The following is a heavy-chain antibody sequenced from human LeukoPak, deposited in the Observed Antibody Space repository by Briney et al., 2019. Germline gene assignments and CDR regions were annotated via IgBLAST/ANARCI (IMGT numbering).Heavy chain of an antibody. Sequence: GGSLRLSCAASGFTFSDYYMSWIRPAPGKGLEWVSYIGSSGSTIYYADSVKGRFTISRDNSKNTLYLQMNSLRAEDTAVYYCAKEWELLYFDYWGQGTLVTVSS. CDR3: AKEWELLYFDY. CDR2: IGSSGSTI. CDR1: GFTFSDYY. D-gene: IGHD1-26*01. J-gene: IGHJ4*02. V-gene: IGHV3-11*01.